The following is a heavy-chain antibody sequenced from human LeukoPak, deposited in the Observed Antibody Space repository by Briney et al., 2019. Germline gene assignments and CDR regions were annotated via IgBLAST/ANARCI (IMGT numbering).Heavy chain of an antibody. CDR1: GGSVSSGSYY. CDR3: VRDFVLFCSGGSWSNSPDAFDI. CDR2: IYYSGST. V-gene: IGHV4-61*01. J-gene: IGHJ3*02. D-gene: IGHD2-15*01. Sequence: SETLSLTCTVSGGSVSSGSYYWSWIRQPPGKGLEWIGYIYYSGSTNYNPSLKSRVTISVDTSKNQFSLKLSSVTAADTAVYYCVRDFVLFCSGGSWSNSPDAFDIWGQGTMVTVSS.